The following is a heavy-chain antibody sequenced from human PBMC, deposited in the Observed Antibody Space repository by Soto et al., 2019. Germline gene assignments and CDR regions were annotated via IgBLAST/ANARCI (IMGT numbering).Heavy chain of an antibody. V-gene: IGHV1-8*01. CDR1: GYTFTSYD. CDR3: ARSTNDYGDPH. D-gene: IGHD4-17*01. CDR2: MNPNSGNT. Sequence: QVQLVQPGAEVKKPGASVKVSCKASGYTFTSYDINWVRQAPGQGLEWMGWMNPNSGNTGNAQKFQARVSMTRNTSISTAYRELCSLRSEGTAVYDCARSTNDYGDPHWGQGALVTVSS. J-gene: IGHJ4*02.